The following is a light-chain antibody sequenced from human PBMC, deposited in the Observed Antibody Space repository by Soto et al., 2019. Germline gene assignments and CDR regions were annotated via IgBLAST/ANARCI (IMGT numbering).Light chain of an antibody. CDR3: QQRNNWPS. J-gene: IGKJ5*01. Sequence: EIVLTQYPATLYLSPGERATLSCRASQSVTSYLAWYQQKPGQAPRLLIYDASNRATGIPARFSGSGSGTDFTLTISSLEPEDFAFYYCQQRNNWPSFGQGTRLEIK. V-gene: IGKV3-11*01. CDR1: QSVTSY. CDR2: DAS.